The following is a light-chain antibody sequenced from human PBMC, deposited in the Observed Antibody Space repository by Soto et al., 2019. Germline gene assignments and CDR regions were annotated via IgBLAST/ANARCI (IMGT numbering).Light chain of an antibody. CDR2: DAS. V-gene: IGKV3-15*01. J-gene: IGKJ4*01. Sequence: EIVMTQSPATLSVSPAERATLSCRASQSVSSNLAWYQQKPGQAPRLLIYDASTRATGIPARFSGSGSGTEYTLTISSLKSEDSAVYYCQQCSWHPFTVTFGGGTKVEIK. CDR3: QQCSWHPFTVT. CDR1: QSVSSN.